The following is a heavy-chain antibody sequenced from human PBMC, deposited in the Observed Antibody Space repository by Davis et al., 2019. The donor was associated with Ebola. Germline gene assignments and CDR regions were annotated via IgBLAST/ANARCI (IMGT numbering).Heavy chain of an antibody. V-gene: IGHV1-2*04. J-gene: IGHJ4*02. CDR3: ARGGGSSKRTMGY. CDR1: GYTFTGYY. Sequence: ASVTVSCKASGYTFTGYYMHWVRQAPGQGLEWMGWINPNSGGTNYAQKFQGWVTMTRDTSISTAYMELSRLRSDDTAVSYCARGGGSSKRTMGYWGQGTLVTVSS. D-gene: IGHD1-26*01. CDR2: INPNSGGT.